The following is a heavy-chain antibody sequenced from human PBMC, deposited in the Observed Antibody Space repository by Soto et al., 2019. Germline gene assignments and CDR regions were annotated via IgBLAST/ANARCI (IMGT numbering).Heavy chain of an antibody. J-gene: IGHJ4*02. D-gene: IGHD2-2*01. Sequence: ASVKVSRKASGYTFTGYYMHWVRQAPGQGLEWMGWINPNSGGTNYAQKFQGWVTMTRDTSISTAYMELSRLRSDDTAVYYCASPVECSTTSCIRWGQGTLVTVSS. V-gene: IGHV1-2*04. CDR3: ASPVECSTTSCIR. CDR2: INPNSGGT. CDR1: GYTFTGYY.